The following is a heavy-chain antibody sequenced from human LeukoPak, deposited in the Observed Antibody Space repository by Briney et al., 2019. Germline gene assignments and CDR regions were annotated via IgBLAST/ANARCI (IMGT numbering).Heavy chain of an antibody. D-gene: IGHD3-10*01. CDR1: GYTFTTYD. J-gene: IGHJ4*02. CDR2: MNPNSGNT. V-gene: IGHV1-8*01. CDR3: ARRIRGAPTDH. Sequence: ASVKVSCKASGYTFTTYDLNWVRQATGQGLEWMGWMNPNSGNTGYAQKFQGRVTMTRNTSISTAYMELNNLTSGDTAVYYCARRIRGAPTDHWGQGTLVTVSS.